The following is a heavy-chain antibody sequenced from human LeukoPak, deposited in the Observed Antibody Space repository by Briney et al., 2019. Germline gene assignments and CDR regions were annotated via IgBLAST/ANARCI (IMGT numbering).Heavy chain of an antibody. CDR1: GYTFTGYY. CDR3: ARGRGDTRIYYYYMDV. CDR2: INPSGGST. V-gene: IGHV1-46*01. Sequence: ASVKVSCKASGYTFTGYYMHWVRQAPGQGLEWMGIINPSGGSTSYAQKFQGRVTMTRDMSTSTVYMELSSLRSEDTAVYYCARGRGDTRIYYYYMDVWGKGTTVTVSS. D-gene: IGHD5-12*01. J-gene: IGHJ6*03.